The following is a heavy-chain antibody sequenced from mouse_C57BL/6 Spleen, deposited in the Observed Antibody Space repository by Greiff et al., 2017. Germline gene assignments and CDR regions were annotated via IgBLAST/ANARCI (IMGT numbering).Heavy chain of an antibody. CDR1: GFTFNSYC. CDR3: ASGAPFDY. D-gene: IGHD1-3*01. Sequence: VQLQQPGAELVKPGASVKLSCKASGFTFNSYCMQWVKQRPGQGLEWIGQIDPYYSYTKYNPKFKGKATLTVDTSSSTAYLQLSSLTSEDSAVYCCASGAPFDYWGQGTTVTVSS. CDR2: IDPYYSYT. V-gene: IGHV1-50*01. J-gene: IGHJ2*01.